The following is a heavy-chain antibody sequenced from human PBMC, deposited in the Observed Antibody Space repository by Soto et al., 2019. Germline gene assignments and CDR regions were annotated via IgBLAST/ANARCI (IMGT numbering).Heavy chain of an antibody. Sequence: QLRLQESGPGLVKPSETLSLTCTVSGGSISSSGYYWGWIRQPPGKGLEWIGSFYYSATTYYNPSLKSRVAMSVDTSKNQFSLKLSSVTAADTAVYYCARHGGDRSGWYSDAFHIWGQGTMVTVSS. CDR3: ARHGGDRSGWYSDAFHI. V-gene: IGHV4-39*01. CDR2: FYYSATT. D-gene: IGHD6-19*01. CDR1: GGSISSSGYY. J-gene: IGHJ3*02.